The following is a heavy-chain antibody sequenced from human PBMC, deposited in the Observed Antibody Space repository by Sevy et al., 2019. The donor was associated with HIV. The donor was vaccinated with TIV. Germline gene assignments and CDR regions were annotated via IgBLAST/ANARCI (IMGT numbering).Heavy chain of an antibody. CDR2: MWFDGSNT. Sequence: GGSLRLSCAASGFTFSTYGMHWVRQAPGKGLEWVAVMWFDGSNTYYADSVKGRFTISRDNSKNSLFLQMNSLRADDSAEYYCALERLSSAVAEYFHNWGQGTLVTVSS. CDR3: ALERLSSAVAEYFHN. CDR1: GFTFSTYG. D-gene: IGHD1-1*01. J-gene: IGHJ1*01. V-gene: IGHV3-33*03.